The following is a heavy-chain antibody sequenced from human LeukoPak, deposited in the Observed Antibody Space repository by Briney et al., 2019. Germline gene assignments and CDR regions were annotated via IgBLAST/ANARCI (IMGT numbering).Heavy chain of an antibody. CDR2: IYSGGST. CDR3: ARLYSSGWLYNFDY. V-gene: IGHV3-66*01. D-gene: IGHD6-19*01. Sequence: PGGSLRLSCAASGFTVSSNYMSWVRQAPGKGLEWVSVIYSGGSTYYADSVKGRFTISRDNSKNTLHLQMNSLRAEDTAVYYCARLYSSGWLYNFDYWGQGTLVTVSS. CDR1: GFTVSSNY. J-gene: IGHJ4*02.